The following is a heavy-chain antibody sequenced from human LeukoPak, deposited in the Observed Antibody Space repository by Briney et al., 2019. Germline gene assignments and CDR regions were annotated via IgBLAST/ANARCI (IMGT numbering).Heavy chain of an antibody. D-gene: IGHD3-10*01. J-gene: IGHJ4*02. Sequence: QTGGSLRLSCAASGFTFSSYAMHWVRQAPGKGLEWVAVISNDGSNKYYADSVKGRFTISRDNAKNSLYLQMNSLRAEDTAVYYCAREPGPWFGEEYYFDYWGQGTLVTVSS. V-gene: IGHV3-30-3*01. CDR1: GFTFSSYA. CDR2: ISNDGSNK. CDR3: AREPGPWFGEEYYFDY.